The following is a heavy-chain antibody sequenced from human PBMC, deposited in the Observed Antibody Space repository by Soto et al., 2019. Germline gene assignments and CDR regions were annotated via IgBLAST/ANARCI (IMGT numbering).Heavy chain of an antibody. CDR1: GFTFSSYE. J-gene: IGHJ6*02. CDR3: ARLAVAGYYYGMDV. CDR2: ISSSGSTI. D-gene: IGHD6-19*01. V-gene: IGHV3-48*03. Sequence: EVQLVESGGGLVQPGGSLRLSCAASGFTFSSYEMNWVRQAPGKGLVWVSYISSSGSTIYYADSVKGRFTISRDNAKNSLYLQMNSLRAEDTAVYYCARLAVAGYYYGMDVWGQGTTVTVSS.